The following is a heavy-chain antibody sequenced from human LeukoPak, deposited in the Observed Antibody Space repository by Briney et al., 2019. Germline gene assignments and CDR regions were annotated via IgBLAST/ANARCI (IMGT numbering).Heavy chain of an antibody. J-gene: IGHJ4*02. CDR1: GFTFSIYG. Sequence: TGGSLRLSCAASGFTFSIYGMSWVRQAPGKGPEWVAYISSSSSNTYYADSVKGRFTISRDNAKNSLYLQMNSLRAEDTALYYCARVNRMVPGYCSGGTCPGDYWGQGTLVTVPS. CDR2: ISSSSSNT. CDR3: ARVNRMVPGYCSGGTCPGDY. D-gene: IGHD2-15*01. V-gene: IGHV3-48*01.